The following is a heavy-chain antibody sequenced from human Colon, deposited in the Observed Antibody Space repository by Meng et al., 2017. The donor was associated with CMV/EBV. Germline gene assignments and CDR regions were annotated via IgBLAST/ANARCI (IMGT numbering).Heavy chain of an antibody. V-gene: IGHV1-2*02. CDR3: ARDLRVWFGEFKN. J-gene: IGHJ4*02. CDR1: GYTFTGYY. D-gene: IGHD3-10*01. Sequence: QVCLVQSVLEVKKPWASVKVSSKALGYTFTGYYMHWLRQAPGQGLELMGLINPNSGGTNDAQKFQGRVTMTRDTSISTAYMELSRLRSDDTAVYYCARDLRVWFGEFKNWGQGTLVTVSS. CDR2: INPNSGGT.